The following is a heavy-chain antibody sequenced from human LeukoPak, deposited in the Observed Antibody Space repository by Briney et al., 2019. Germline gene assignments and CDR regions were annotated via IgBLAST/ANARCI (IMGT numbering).Heavy chain of an antibody. Sequence: PGGSLRLSCAASGFSFSNYAMSWVRLAPGKGLDWVSGISGSDGSTYYADSVKGRFAISRDNSKNTLYLQINSLRAEDTAVYYCAKEQGSSWSRSFDYWGQGTLVTVSS. J-gene: IGHJ4*02. CDR2: ISGSDGST. V-gene: IGHV3-23*01. CDR1: GFSFSNYA. D-gene: IGHD6-13*01. CDR3: AKEQGSSWSRSFDY.